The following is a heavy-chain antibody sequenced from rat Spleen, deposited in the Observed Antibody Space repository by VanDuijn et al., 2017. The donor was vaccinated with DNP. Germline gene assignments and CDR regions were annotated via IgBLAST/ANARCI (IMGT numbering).Heavy chain of an antibody. D-gene: IGHD5-1*01. CDR2: INSEGST. Sequence: QLQESGPGLVKPSQSLSLTCSVTGYSITSGFRWTWIRKFPGNRLEWMGYINSEGSTDYNPSLKSRVSITIDTSKNQFFLQIDSVTTEDTATYYCAVQLGVFDNWGQGIMVTVSS. V-gene: IGHV3-3*01. CDR3: AVQLGVFDN. J-gene: IGHJ2*01. CDR1: GYSITSGFR.